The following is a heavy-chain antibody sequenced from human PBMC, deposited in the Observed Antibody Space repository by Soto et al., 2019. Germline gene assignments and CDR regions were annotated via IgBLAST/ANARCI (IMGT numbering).Heavy chain of an antibody. CDR2: INHSGNT. CDR3: ARGNYCSSTSCQQDYYYYYMDV. D-gene: IGHD2-2*01. Sequence: SETLSLTCAVYGGSFSGYYWSWISQHPGKGLEWIGEINHSGNTNYNPSFKSRVTISVDTSKNNFSLKLHSVTAADTAVYYCARGNYCSSTSCQQDYYYYYMDVWGKGTTVTVSS. CDR1: GGSFSGYY. J-gene: IGHJ6*03. V-gene: IGHV4-34*01.